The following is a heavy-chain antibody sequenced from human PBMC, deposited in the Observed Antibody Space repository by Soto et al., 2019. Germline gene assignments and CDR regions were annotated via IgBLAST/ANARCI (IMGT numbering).Heavy chain of an antibody. CDR2: IDPSDSYT. CDR3: ARQSQYVTIFGVATYYYYGMDV. Sequence: PGESLKISCKGSGYSFTSYWISWVRQMPGKGLEWMGRIDPSDSYTNYSPSFQGHVTISADKSISTAYLQWSSLKASDTAMYYCARQSQYVTIFGVATYYYYGMDVWGQGTTVTVSS. CDR1: GYSFTSYW. J-gene: IGHJ6*02. V-gene: IGHV5-10-1*01. D-gene: IGHD3-3*01.